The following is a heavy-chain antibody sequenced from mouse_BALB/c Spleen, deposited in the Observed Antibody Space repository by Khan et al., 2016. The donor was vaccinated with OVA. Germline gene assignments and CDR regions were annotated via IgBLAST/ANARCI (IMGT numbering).Heavy chain of an antibody. J-gene: IGHJ3*01. CDR3: ARELRLGGFAC. CDR1: GFSLTGYG. D-gene: IGHD1-2*01. V-gene: IGHV2-6-7*01. Sequence: VQLVESGPGLVAPSQSLSITCTVSGFSLTGYGINWVRQPPGKDLEWLGMIWGDGSTDYNSALKSRLSISKDNSKSQVFLKMNSLQTDDTARYYCARELRLGGFACWGQGTLVTVSA. CDR2: IWGDGST.